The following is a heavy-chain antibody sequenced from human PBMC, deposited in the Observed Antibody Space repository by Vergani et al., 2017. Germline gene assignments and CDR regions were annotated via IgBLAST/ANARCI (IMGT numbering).Heavy chain of an antibody. CDR3: ARGCCIGGSGYKPLFDY. D-gene: IGHD2-15*01. CDR1: GGSINSHNYY. J-gene: IGHJ4*02. CDR2: IHTSGST. Sequence: QVQLQESGPGLVQPSQTLSLTCTVSGGSINSHNYYWSWIRQPAGKGLEWIGRIHTSGSTNYNPSLKSRVTVSEDPSKTQFSLNLTSVTAADTAVYFCARGCCIGGSGYKPLFDYWGQGTLVTVSS. V-gene: IGHV4-61*02.